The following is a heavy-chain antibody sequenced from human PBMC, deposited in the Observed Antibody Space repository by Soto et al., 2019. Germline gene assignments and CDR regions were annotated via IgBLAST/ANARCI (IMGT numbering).Heavy chain of an antibody. Sequence: ASVKVSCKASGYTFTSYGISWVRQAPGQGLEWMGWISAYNGNTNYAQKHQGRVTMTTDKSTSKAYMELRSLRADDTAVYYCARVVPAAIGFHYYYYYMDVWGKGTTVTVSS. CDR2: ISAYNGNT. CDR1: GYTFTSYG. D-gene: IGHD2-2*01. V-gene: IGHV1-18*01. CDR3: ARVVPAAIGFHYYYYYMDV. J-gene: IGHJ6*03.